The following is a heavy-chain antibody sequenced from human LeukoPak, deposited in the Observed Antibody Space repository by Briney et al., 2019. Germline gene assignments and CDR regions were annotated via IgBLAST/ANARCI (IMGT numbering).Heavy chain of an antibody. CDR1: GYTFTGYY. D-gene: IGHD1-26*01. CDR2: INPNSGGT. J-gene: IGHJ3*02. CDR3: AANSGSYRGNDAFDI. Sequence: ASVKLSCKASGYTFTGYYMHWVRQAPGQGLGWMGWINPNSGGTNYAQKFQGRVTMTRDTSISTAYMELSRLRSDDTAVYYCAANSGSYRGNDAFDIWGQGTMVTVSS. V-gene: IGHV1-2*02.